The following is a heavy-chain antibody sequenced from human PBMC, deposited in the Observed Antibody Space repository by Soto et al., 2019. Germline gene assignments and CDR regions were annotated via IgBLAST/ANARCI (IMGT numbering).Heavy chain of an antibody. V-gene: IGHV1-46*01. J-gene: IGHJ6*02. CDR3: AREAILRTREPWSRDTRPISQSYYHNYGMDV. Sequence: ASVKVSCKASGYTFTTYYMHWVRQAPGQGLEWMGVINPSGGSTTFAQRFQGRVTMTRVTSTSTVYMELSSLRSEDTAVYYCAREAILRTREPWSRDTRPISQSYYHNYGMDVWGQGTTVTVSS. CDR2: INPSGGST. CDR1: GYTFTTYY. D-gene: IGHD1-1*01.